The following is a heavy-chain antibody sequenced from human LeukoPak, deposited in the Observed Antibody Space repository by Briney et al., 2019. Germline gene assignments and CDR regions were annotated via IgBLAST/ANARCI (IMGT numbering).Heavy chain of an antibody. CDR3: ARRIYSGDDVFDF. J-gene: IGHJ4*02. Sequence: GESLKISCQGSGYIFSTYWIAWVRQLPGKGLEWMGIVYSGDSDARYSPSFQGHVTISADKSSSTIYLQWSSLKASDTAIYYCARRIYSGDDVFDFWGQGTLVTVSS. D-gene: IGHD2-21*02. CDR1: GYIFSTYW. V-gene: IGHV5-51*01. CDR2: VYSGDSDA.